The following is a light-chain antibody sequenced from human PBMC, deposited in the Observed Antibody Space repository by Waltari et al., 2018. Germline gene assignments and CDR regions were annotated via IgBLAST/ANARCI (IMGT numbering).Light chain of an antibody. V-gene: IGKV6-21*01. CDR3: HHSYNLPYT. Sequence: EIVLTQSPDFQSVTPKEKVTITCRASQSIGSRLHWYQQKSNQSPKVLINYASQSFSGVPSRFSGSGSVTDFTLTINGLEAEDAATYYCHHSYNLPYTFGQGTKLEIK. J-gene: IGKJ2*01. CDR1: QSIGSR. CDR2: YAS.